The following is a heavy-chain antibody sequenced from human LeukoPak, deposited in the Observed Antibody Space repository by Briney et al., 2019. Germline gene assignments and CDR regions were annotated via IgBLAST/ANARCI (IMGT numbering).Heavy chain of an antibody. CDR2: IYSGGTT. J-gene: IGHJ4*02. CDR1: GFTVSTNY. Sequence: GGSLRLSCAASGFTVSTNYMSWVRQAPGKGLEWVSVIYSGGTTYYADSVKGRFTISRDNSKNTLYLQMNSLRAEDTALYYCARSSRLIFDYWGQGTLVTVSS. V-gene: IGHV3-66*01. CDR3: ARSSRLIFDY. D-gene: IGHD3-16*01.